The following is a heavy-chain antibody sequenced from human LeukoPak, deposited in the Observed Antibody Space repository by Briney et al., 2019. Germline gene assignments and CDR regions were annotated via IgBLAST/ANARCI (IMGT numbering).Heavy chain of an antibody. Sequence: GGSLRLSCAASGFIFPNAWMHWVRQAPGKGLEWVGRIKNKNSGRTTNYIAPVKGRFTISRDDYRNTLYLDMCTVQDHITGIYYCVPEGGLLPYYFTYWGQGTLVTVSS. CDR2: IKNKNSGRTT. D-gene: IGHD3-10*01. CDR3: VPEGGLLPYYFTY. CDR1: GFIFPNAW. J-gene: IGHJ1*01. V-gene: IGHV3-15*01.